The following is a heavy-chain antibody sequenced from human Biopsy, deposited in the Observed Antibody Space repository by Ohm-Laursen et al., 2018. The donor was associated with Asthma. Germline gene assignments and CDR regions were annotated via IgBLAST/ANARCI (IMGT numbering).Heavy chain of an antibody. D-gene: IGHD2-15*01. Sequence: GTLSLTCTVSGGSVSSGSYYWSWIRQPPGKGLAWVRYISYSGSTDYNPSLKSRLTISMDTSKNQFSLKLSSVTAADTAVYYCARVPTTLRYFDLWGRGTLVTVSS. CDR1: GGSVSSGSYY. CDR3: ARVPTTLRYFDL. V-gene: IGHV4-61*01. CDR2: ISYSGST. J-gene: IGHJ2*01.